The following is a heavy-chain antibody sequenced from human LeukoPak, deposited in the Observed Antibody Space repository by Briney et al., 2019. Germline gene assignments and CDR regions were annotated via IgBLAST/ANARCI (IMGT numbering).Heavy chain of an antibody. CDR3: AKEGSGYYR. CDR2: ISYDGSNK. CDR1: GFTFSSYG. J-gene: IGHJ5*02. D-gene: IGHD3-22*01. Sequence: GGSLRLSCVASGFTFSSYGMHWVRQAPGKGPEWVAVISYDGSNKYYADSVKGRFTISRDNSKNTLSLQMNSLRVEDTAMYYCAKEGSGYYRWGQGTLATVSS. V-gene: IGHV3-30*18.